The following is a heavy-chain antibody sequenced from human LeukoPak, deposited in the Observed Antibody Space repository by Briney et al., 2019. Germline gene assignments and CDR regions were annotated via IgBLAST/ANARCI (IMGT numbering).Heavy chain of an antibody. V-gene: IGHV1-2*02. Sequence: ASVKVSCKTSGHTFTDYYIHWVRQAPGQGLEWMGWINPDSGETKSAKKFQGRVTMTGGTSISTAYMELSRVTSDDTAVYYCARDRDYSKTERGFDYWGQGTLVTVSS. CDR3: ARDRDYSKTERGFDY. D-gene: IGHD4-11*01. CDR1: GHTFTDYY. CDR2: INPDSGET. J-gene: IGHJ4*02.